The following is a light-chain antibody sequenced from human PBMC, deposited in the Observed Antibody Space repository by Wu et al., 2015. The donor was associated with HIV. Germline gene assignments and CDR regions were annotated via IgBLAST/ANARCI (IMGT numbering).Light chain of an antibody. CDR3: QQYESWPPYS. CDR2: DAS. Sequence: EIVMTLSPATLSVSPGERATLSCRASESVGSNLAWYQQKPGQAPRLLIYDASTRATGIPARFSGSGSGTEFTLTISSLQSEDFAVYYCQQYESWPPYSFGQGTKLEIK. V-gene: IGKV3-15*01. J-gene: IGKJ2*03. CDR1: ESVGSN.